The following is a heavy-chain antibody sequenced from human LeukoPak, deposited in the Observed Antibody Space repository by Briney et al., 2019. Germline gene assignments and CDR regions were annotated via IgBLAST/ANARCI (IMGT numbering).Heavy chain of an antibody. Sequence: GGSLRLSCAASGFTLSSYAMHWVRQAPGKGLEWVAVISYDGSNKYYADSVKGRFTISRDNSKNTLYLQMNSLRAEDTAVYYCARAKLRFLEWLPIDYWGQGTLVTVSS. D-gene: IGHD3-3*01. CDR3: ARAKLRFLEWLPIDY. CDR2: ISYDGSNK. CDR1: GFTLSSYA. V-gene: IGHV3-30*04. J-gene: IGHJ4*02.